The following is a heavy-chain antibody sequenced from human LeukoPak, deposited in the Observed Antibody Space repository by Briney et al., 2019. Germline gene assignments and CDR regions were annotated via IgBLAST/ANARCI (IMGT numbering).Heavy chain of an antibody. Sequence: GGSLRLSCTTSGFTFGDYAMSWVRQAPGKGLEWVGFIRSKAYGGTTQYAASLKGRFTISRDDSKTIAYLQMNSLKTEDTAVYYCTRVRSGNDFDYWGEGTLVTVSS. CDR1: GFTFGDYA. J-gene: IGHJ4*02. CDR3: TRVRSGNDFDY. CDR2: IRSKAYGGTT. D-gene: IGHD3-10*01. V-gene: IGHV3-49*04.